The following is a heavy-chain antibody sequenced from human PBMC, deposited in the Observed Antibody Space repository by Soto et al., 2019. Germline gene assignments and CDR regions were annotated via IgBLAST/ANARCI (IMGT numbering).Heavy chain of an antibody. J-gene: IGHJ4*02. CDR1: GGSISSYY. V-gene: IGHV4-59*08. CDR3: ARLGYYDSSGYYVGY. Sequence: SETLSLTCTGSGGSISSYYWSWIRQPPGKGLEWIGYIYYSGSTNYNPSLKSRVTISVDTSKNQFSLKLSSVTAADTAVYYCARLGYYDSSGYYVGYWGQGTLVTVSS. D-gene: IGHD3-22*01. CDR2: IYYSGST.